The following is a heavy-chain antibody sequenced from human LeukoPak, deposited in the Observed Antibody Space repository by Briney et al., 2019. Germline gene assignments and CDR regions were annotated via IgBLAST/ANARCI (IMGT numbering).Heavy chain of an antibody. Sequence: GGSLRLSCAASGFTFDDYGMSWVRQAPGKGLEWVPGINWNGGSTGNADSVKGRFTISRDNAKDSLYLQMNSLRAEDTALYYCARGYDFWSGSHDAFDIWGQGTMVTVSS. CDR1: GFTFDDYG. D-gene: IGHD3-3*01. V-gene: IGHV3-20*04. J-gene: IGHJ3*02. CDR2: INWNGGST. CDR3: ARGYDFWSGSHDAFDI.